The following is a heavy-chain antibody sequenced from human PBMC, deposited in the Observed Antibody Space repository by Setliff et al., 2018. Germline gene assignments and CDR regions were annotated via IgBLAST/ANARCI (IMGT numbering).Heavy chain of an antibody. Sequence: SVKVSCKSSGGTFSSSGITWVRQAPGQGLQWLGRFIPILGATNYAQNFQGRVTITADESTSTGYMELRSLRSDDTAVYYCARELRSPYWHLDSWGQGTQITVSS. CDR2: FIPILGAT. CDR3: ARELRSPYWHLDS. J-gene: IGHJ5*01. D-gene: IGHD3-16*01. V-gene: IGHV1-69*13. CDR1: GGTFSSSG.